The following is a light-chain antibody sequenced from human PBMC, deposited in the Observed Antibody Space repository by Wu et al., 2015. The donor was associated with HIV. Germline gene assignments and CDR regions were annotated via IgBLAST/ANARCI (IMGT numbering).Light chain of an antibody. CDR3: QQRSNWLASFT. V-gene: IGKV3-11*01. Sequence: IALTQSPGTLSLSPGERATLSCRASQRVSSYLAWYQQKPGQAPRLLIYDASNRATGIPARFSGSGSGTDFTLTISSLEPEDFAVYYCQQRSNWLASFTFGPGTKVDIK. CDR1: QRVSSY. CDR2: DAS. J-gene: IGKJ3*01.